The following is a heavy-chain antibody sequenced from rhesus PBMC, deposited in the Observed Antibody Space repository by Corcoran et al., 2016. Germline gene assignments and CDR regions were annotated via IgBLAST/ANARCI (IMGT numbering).Heavy chain of an antibody. CDR2: VIPLVGIT. V-gene: IGHV1-198*02. Sequence: QVQLVQSGAEVKKPGASVKVSCKASGFTFGSYAISWVRQAPGQGLGLMGVVIPLVGITNYDGKFQGRVTITADTSTSTAYMELSSLRSEDTAVYYCARGDWSDYLWGLDSWGQGVVVTVSS. CDR1: GFTFGSYA. J-gene: IGHJ6*01. CDR3: ARGDWSDYLWGLDS. D-gene: IGHD3-22*01.